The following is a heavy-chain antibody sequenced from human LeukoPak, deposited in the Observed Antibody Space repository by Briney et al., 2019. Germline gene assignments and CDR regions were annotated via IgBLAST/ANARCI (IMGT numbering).Heavy chain of an antibody. V-gene: IGHV1-46*01. D-gene: IGHD5-18*01. CDR1: GYTFTSYY. J-gene: IGHJ6*03. CDR2: INPSGGST. CDR3: ARDGAENNSYGHLTYYYYYMDV. Sequence: ASVKVSCKASGYTFTSYYMHWVRQAPGQGLEWMGIINPSGGSTSYAQKFQGRVTMTRDMSTSTVYMELSSLRSEDTAVYYCARDGAENNSYGHLTYYYYYMDVWGKGTTVTVSS.